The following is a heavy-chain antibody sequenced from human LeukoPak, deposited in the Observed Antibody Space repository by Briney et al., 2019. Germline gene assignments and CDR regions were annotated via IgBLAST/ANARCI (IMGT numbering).Heavy chain of an antibody. CDR3: AKVVRSGSH. J-gene: IGHJ4*02. V-gene: IGHV3-11*01. CDR2: ISSSSSTI. D-gene: IGHD6-19*01. Sequence: GGSLRLSCAASGFTFSDYYMSWIRQAPGKGLEWVSYISSSSSTIYYADSVKGRFTISRDNSKNTLYLQMNSLRAEDTAVYYCAKVVRSGSHWGQGTLVTVSS. CDR1: GFTFSDYY.